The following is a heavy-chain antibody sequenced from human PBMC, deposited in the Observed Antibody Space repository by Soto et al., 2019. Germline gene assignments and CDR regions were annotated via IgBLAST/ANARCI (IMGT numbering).Heavy chain of an antibody. CDR1: GGSISSGDYY. D-gene: IGHD3-16*02. V-gene: IGHV4-31*03. CDR2: IHNSGTT. CDR3: ARGVTFGGVIAPRFDP. Sequence: TLSLTSTVSGGSISSGDYYWSWIRQHPGKDLEWIGYIHNSGTTYYIPPLKSRVTMSVDTAKNQLSLKLTSVTAADTAVYYCARGVTFGGVIAPRFDPWGQGTRVTVSS. J-gene: IGHJ5*02.